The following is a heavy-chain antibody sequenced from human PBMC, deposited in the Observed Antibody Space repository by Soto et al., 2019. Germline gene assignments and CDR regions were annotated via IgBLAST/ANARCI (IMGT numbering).Heavy chain of an antibody. CDR1: GGYINSHY. V-gene: IGHV4-59*08. Sequence: QVQLQESGPGLVNPSETLSLTCTVSGGYINSHYWTWIRQPPGKGLEWIGYIYYSGSTNYNPSLKSRVTILTDKSKSHFSLRLTSLTAADTAVYYCARSTWGYAFDIWGQGAVVTVSS. CDR2: IYYSGST. J-gene: IGHJ3*02. D-gene: IGHD3-16*01. CDR3: ARSTWGYAFDI.